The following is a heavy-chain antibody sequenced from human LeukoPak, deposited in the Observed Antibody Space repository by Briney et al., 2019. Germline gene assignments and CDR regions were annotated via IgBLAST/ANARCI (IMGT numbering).Heavy chain of an antibody. CDR3: ARGRRGYSGYDFQDY. J-gene: IGHJ4*02. D-gene: IGHD5-12*01. V-gene: IGHV4-30-4*01. CDR1: GGSISSGDYY. Sequence: PSETLSLTCTVSGGSISSGDYYWGWIRQPPGKGLEWIGYIYYSGSTYYNPSLKSRVTISVDTSKNQFSLKLSSVTAADTAVYYCARGRRGYSGYDFQDYWGQGTLVTVSS. CDR2: IYYSGST.